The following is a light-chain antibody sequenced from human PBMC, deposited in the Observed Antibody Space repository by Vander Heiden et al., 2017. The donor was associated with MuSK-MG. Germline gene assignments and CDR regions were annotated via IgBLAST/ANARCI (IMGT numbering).Light chain of an antibody. Sequence: DIVMTQSPDSLPVSLGETATITCRSSQSVLYSSNNKNYLDWYLQKPGQPPKLLIYLASNRESGVPDRFSGRGSGTDFTRTISSLQAEDVAVYYWLQAYNTNLFGEGTKMEIK. J-gene: IGKJ2*01. CDR1: QSVLYSSNNKNY. CDR3: LQAYNTNL. CDR2: LAS. V-gene: IGKV4-1*01.